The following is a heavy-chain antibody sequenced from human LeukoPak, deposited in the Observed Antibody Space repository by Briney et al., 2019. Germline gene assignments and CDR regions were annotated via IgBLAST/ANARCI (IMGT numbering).Heavy chain of an antibody. CDR2: IYYSGST. Sequence: SETLSLTCTVSGGSISSHYWSWIRQPPGKGLEWIGYIYYSGSTNYNPSLKSRVTISVDTSKNQFSLKLSSVTAADTAVYYCASIAVAGGYYYYMDVWGKGTTVIVSS. V-gene: IGHV4-59*11. CDR3: ASIAVAGGYYYYMDV. D-gene: IGHD6-19*01. CDR1: GGSISSHY. J-gene: IGHJ6*03.